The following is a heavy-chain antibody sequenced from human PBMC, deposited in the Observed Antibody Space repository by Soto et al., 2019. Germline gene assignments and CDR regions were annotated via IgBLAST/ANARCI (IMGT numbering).Heavy chain of an antibody. Sequence: PGGSLRLSCAASGFTFSSYSMNWVRQAPGKGLEWVSYISSSSSTIYYADSVKGRFTISRDNAKNSLYLQMNSLRDEDTAVYYCARTHWNYTNFSFDYWGQGTLVTVSS. CDR2: ISSSSSTI. J-gene: IGHJ4*02. D-gene: IGHD1-7*01. CDR1: GFTFSSYS. V-gene: IGHV3-48*02. CDR3: ARTHWNYTNFSFDY.